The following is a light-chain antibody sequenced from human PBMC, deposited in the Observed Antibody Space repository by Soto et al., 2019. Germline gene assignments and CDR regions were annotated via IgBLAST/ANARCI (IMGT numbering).Light chain of an antibody. J-gene: IGKJ4*01. Sequence: DIQMTQSPSTLSASVGDRVTITCRASQSISVWLAWYQQKPGEAPKLLIYEASSLESGVPSRFSGSESGTESGTEFSLTISSLQPDDLATYYCQQYLTYPLTFGGGTKVEI. CDR1: QSISVW. CDR2: EAS. CDR3: QQYLTYPLT. V-gene: IGKV1-5*03.